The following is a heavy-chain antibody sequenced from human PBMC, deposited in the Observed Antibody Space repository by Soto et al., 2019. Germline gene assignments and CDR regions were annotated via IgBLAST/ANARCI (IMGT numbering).Heavy chain of an antibody. V-gene: IGHV1-69*01. D-gene: IGHD5-18*01. CDR2: IIPIFGTA. Sequence: QVQLVKSGAEVKKPGSSVKVSCKASGGTFSSYAFTWVRQAPGQGLEWMGGIIPIFGTANYAQKFQGRVTITADESTSTAYMELSSLRSEDTAVYYCARASRYSYGYGAFDYWGQGTLVTVSS. CDR3: ARASRYSYGYGAFDY. CDR1: GGTFSSYA. J-gene: IGHJ4*02.